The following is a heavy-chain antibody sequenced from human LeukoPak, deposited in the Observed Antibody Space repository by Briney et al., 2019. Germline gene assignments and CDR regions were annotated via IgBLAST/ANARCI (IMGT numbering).Heavy chain of an antibody. CDR1: GGTFSSYA. V-gene: IGHV1-69*04. J-gene: IGHJ3*02. Sequence: ASVKVSCKASGGTFSSYAISWVRQAPGQGLEWMGRIIPILGIANYAQKFQGRVTITADKSTSTAYMELSSLRSEDTAVYYCARDRWKRWLQYYAFDIWGQGTMVTVSS. CDR3: ARDRWKRWLQYYAFDI. D-gene: IGHD5-24*01. CDR2: IIPILGIA.